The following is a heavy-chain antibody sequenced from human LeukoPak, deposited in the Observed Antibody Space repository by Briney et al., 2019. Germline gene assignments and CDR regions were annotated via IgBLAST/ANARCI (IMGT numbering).Heavy chain of an antibody. CDR1: GGSFSGHY. CDR3: VRNFDY. V-gene: IGHV4-34*01. Sequence: SETLSLTCVVYGGSFSGHYWSWIRQPPGKGLEWIGDINQSGRANYNPSLKSQVTISIDTSKNQFSLNLNSVTAADTAVYYCVRNFDYWGQGTLVTVSS. CDR2: INQSGRA. J-gene: IGHJ4*02.